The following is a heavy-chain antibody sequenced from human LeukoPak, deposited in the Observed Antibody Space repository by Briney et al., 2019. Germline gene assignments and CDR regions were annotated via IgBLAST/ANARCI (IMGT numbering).Heavy chain of an antibody. D-gene: IGHD4-11*01. CDR2: INHSGST. Sequence: SETLSLTCAVYGGSFSGYHWSWIRQPPGKGLEWIGEINHSGSTNYNPSLKSRVTISVDTSKNQFSLKLSSVTAADTAVYYCAKVRLQSDYSFDYWGQGTLVTVSS. J-gene: IGHJ4*02. V-gene: IGHV4-34*01. CDR1: GGSFSGYH. CDR3: AKVRLQSDYSFDY.